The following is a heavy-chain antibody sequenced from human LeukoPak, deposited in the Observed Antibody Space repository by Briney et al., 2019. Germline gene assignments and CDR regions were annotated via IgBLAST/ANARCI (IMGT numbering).Heavy chain of an antibody. CDR1: GYTFTGYY. CDR3: ARGLTHRLLWFGESPGGAFDI. Sequence: GASVKVSCKASGYTFTGYYMHWVRQAPGQGLEWMGWINPNSGGTNYAQKFQGRVTMTRDTSISTAYMELSRLRSDDTAVYYCARGLTHRLLWFGESPGGAFDIWGQGTMVTVSS. J-gene: IGHJ3*02. D-gene: IGHD3-10*01. V-gene: IGHV1-2*02. CDR2: INPNSGGT.